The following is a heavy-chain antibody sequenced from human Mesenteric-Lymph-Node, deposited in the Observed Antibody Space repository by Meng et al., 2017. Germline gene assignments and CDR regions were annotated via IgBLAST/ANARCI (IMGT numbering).Heavy chain of an antibody. CDR1: GFTFSSYW. J-gene: IGHJ3*02. Sequence: GGSLRLSCAAPGFTFSSYWMTWVRQAPGKGLEWVANIKQDGSEKYYVDSVKGRFTISRDNAKNSLYLQMNTLRVEDTAVYYCARGPARANAFDIWGQGTVVTVSS. V-gene: IGHV3-7*01. CDR3: ARGPARANAFDI. CDR2: IKQDGSEK.